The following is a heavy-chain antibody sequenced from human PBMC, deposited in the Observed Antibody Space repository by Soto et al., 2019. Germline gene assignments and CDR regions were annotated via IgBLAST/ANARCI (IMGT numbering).Heavy chain of an antibody. CDR2: ISGSDGKT. CDR3: ARWSHLDY. J-gene: IGHJ4*02. D-gene: IGHD3-3*01. CDR1: GLSFGSYA. Sequence: GGSLRLSCAASGLSFGSYALSWVRQAPGKGLEWVSTISGSDGKTFYADSVKGRFSISRDTSQSTLYLQMNSLRADDTAMYYCARWSHLDYWGQGTRVTVSS. V-gene: IGHV3-23*01.